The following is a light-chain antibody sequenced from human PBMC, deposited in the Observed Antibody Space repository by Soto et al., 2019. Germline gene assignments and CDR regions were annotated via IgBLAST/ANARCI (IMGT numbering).Light chain of an antibody. CDR3: QQYNGYSHS. CDR2: DAT. CDR1: QSITRW. V-gene: IGKV1-5*01. Sequence: DIQMTQSPSTLSASVGDRVTITCRADQSITRWLAWFQQKPGKAPSLLIYDATNLQPGVPSRFSGSGSGTEFTLTISSLQPDDFATYNCQQYNGYSHSFGQGTRVEIK. J-gene: IGKJ2*01.